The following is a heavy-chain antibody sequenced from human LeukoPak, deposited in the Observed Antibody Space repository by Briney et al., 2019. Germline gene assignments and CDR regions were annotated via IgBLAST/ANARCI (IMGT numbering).Heavy chain of an antibody. J-gene: IGHJ4*02. D-gene: IGHD6-19*01. CDR1: GGSISSYY. Sequence: PSETLSLTCTVSGGSISSYYWSWIRQPPGKGLEWIGYIYYSGSTNYNPSLKSRVTISVDTSKNQFSLKLSSVTAADTAVYYCARRGHYSSGWYNWGQGTLVTVSS. CDR3: ARRGHYSSGWYN. CDR2: IYYSGST. V-gene: IGHV4-59*08.